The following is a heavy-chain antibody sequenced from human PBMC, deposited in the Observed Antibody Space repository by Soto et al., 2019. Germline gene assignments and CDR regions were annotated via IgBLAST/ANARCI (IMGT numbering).Heavy chain of an antibody. CDR2: ISYDGSNK. Sequence: QVQLVESGGGVVQPGRSLRLSCAASGFTFSSYAMHWVRQAPGKGLEWVAVISYDGSNKYYADSVKGRFNISRDNSKNTLYLQMNSLRAEDTAVYYCARDHTIFGVVITNYYYSGMDVWGQGTTVTVSS. V-gene: IGHV3-30-3*01. CDR3: ARDHTIFGVVITNYYYSGMDV. J-gene: IGHJ6*02. D-gene: IGHD3-3*01. CDR1: GFTFSSYA.